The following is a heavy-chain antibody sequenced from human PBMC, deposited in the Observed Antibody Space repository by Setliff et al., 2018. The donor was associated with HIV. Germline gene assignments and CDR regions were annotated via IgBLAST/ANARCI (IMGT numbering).Heavy chain of an antibody. V-gene: IGHV3-21*01. CDR3: AREGITGTTLHPY. D-gene: IGHD1-7*01. CDR2: ITIGRGDV. CDR1: GFTFRNYQ. Sequence: PGGSLRLSCAASGFTFRNYQMNWVRQAPGKGLEWVSSITIGRGDVFYADSVQGRFTIFRDNDKNSLYLQMNSLRAEDTAIYYCAREGITGTTLHPYWGQGTLVTVSS. J-gene: IGHJ4*02.